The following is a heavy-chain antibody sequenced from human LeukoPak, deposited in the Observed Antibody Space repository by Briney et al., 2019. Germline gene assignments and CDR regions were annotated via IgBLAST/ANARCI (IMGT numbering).Heavy chain of an antibody. CDR1: GFTVSSNY. J-gene: IGHJ6*03. CDR3: ARVAAAHNKRYYYYYYMDV. V-gene: IGHV3-53*01. CDR2: IYRGGST. Sequence: GGSLRLSCAASGFTVSSNYMSWVRQAPGKGLEWVSIIYRGGSTYYADSVKGRFTISRDNSKNLLYLQMNSLRAEDTAVYYCARVAAAHNKRYYYYYYMDVWGKGTTVTVSS. D-gene: IGHD6-13*01.